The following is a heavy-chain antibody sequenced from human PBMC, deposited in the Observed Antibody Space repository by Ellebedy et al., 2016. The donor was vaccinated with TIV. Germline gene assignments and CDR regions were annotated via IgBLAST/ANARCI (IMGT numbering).Heavy chain of an antibody. Sequence: SETLSLTCTVSGGSISSYYWSWIRQPPGKGLEWIGYIYYSGSTYYNPSLMRRVTIPVDTSKNQFSRKLGSVTAANPAVYYCARHAGSSWYGDLWGQGTLVTVSS. CDR1: GGSISSYY. CDR3: ARHAGSSWYGDL. CDR2: IYYSGST. J-gene: IGHJ5*02. V-gene: IGHV4-59*08. D-gene: IGHD6-13*01.